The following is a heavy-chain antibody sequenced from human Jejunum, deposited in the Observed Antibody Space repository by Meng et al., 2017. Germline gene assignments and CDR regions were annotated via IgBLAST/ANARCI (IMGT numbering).Heavy chain of an antibody. V-gene: IGHV3-23*01. J-gene: IGHJ4*02. Sequence: GESLKISCAASGFTFSSSAMSWVRQAPGKGLEWVSSINTDGSTYYADSVKGRFTISRDNSKNKLYLQMTSLRAEDTALYYCAKLVPYWGQGTLVTVDS. CDR1: GFTFSSSA. CDR3: AKLVPY. CDR2: INTDGST. D-gene: IGHD2-21*01.